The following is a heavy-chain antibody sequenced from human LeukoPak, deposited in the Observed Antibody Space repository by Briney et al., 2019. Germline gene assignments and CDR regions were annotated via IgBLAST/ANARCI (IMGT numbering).Heavy chain of an antibody. J-gene: IGHJ6*02. CDR2: ISYDGSNK. CDR3: AREGAYYYYYGMDV. CDR1: GFTFSGYA. D-gene: IGHD4/OR15-4a*01. Sequence: GGSLRLSCAASGFTFSGYAMHWVRQAPGKGLEWVAVISYDGSNKYYADSVKGRFIISRDNSKNTLYLQMNSLRAEDTAVYYCAREGAYYYYYGMDVWGQGTTVTVSS. V-gene: IGHV3-30-3*01.